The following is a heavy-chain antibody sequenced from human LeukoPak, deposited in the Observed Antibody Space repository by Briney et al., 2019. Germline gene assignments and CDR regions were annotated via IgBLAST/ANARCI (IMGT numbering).Heavy chain of an antibody. Sequence: GGSLRLSCAASGFTFSSYGMHWVRQAPGKGLEWVAFIRYDGSNKYYADSVKGRFTISRDNSKNTLYLQMNSLRAEDTAVYYCAKDRTVWFGELFDYWGQGTLVTVSS. CDR3: AKDRTVWFGELFDY. CDR2: IRYDGSNK. J-gene: IGHJ4*02. D-gene: IGHD3-10*01. CDR1: GFTFSSYG. V-gene: IGHV3-30*02.